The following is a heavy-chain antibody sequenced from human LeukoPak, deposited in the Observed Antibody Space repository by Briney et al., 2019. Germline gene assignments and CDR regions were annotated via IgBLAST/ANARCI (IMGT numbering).Heavy chain of an antibody. CDR2: IYYSGST. CDR1: GGSISSSSYY. J-gene: IGHJ5*02. D-gene: IGHD2-2*01. V-gene: IGHV4-39*07. CDR3: ARDLAMHQLPAHQTWFDP. Sequence: SETLSLTCTVSGGSISSSSYYWGWIRQPPGKGLEWIGSIYYSGSTYYNPSLKSRVTISIDTSKNQFSLKLSSVTAADTAVYYCARDLAMHQLPAHQTWFDPWGQGTLVTVSS.